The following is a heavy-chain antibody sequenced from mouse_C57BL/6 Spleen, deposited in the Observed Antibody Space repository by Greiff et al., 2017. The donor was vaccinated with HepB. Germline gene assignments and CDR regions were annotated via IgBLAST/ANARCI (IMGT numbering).Heavy chain of an antibody. CDR2: IYPGDGDT. V-gene: IGHV1-80*01. CDR1: GYAFSSYW. CDR3: ARSEVPVYFDY. Sequence: QVQLKESGAELVKPGASVKISCKASGYAFSSYWMNWVKQRPGKGLEWIGQIYPGDGDTNYNGKFKGKATLTADKSSSTAYMQLSSLTSEDSAVYFCARSEVPVYFDYWGQGTTLTVSS. J-gene: IGHJ2*01.